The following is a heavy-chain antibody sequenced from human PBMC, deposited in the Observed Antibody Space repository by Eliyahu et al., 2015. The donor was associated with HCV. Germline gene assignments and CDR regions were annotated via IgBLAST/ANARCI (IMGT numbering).Heavy chain of an antibody. CDR3: ARVHYDILTGFDY. Sequence: QVQLQESGPGLVKPSQTLSLTCXVPGGSIXSGGYYWSWIRQHPGKGLEWIGYIYYSGSTYYNPSLKSRVTISVDTSKNQFSLKLSSVTAADTAVYYCARVHYDILTGFDYWGQGTLVTVSS. CDR2: IYYSGST. V-gene: IGHV4-31*03. CDR1: GGSIXSGGYY. J-gene: IGHJ4*02. D-gene: IGHD3-9*01.